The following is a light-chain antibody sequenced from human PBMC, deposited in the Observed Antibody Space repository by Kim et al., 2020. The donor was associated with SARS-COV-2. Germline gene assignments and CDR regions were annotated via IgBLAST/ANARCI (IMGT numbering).Light chain of an antibody. J-gene: IGKJ1*01. CDR1: HSVSSS. V-gene: IGKV3-11*01. Sequence: PGERATLYCRASHSVSSSLVWNQQKPGQAPRPLIYDASNRATGVPARFSGSGSGTDFTLTISSLEPEDFAVYYCQHRDNWPPFGQGTKVDIK. CDR3: QHRDNWPP. CDR2: DAS.